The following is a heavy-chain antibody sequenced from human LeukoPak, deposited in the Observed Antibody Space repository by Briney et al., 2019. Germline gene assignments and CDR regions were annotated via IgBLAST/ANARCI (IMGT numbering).Heavy chain of an antibody. CDR3: AIGDWRDRYCSSTSCYHFDY. CDR1: GGTFSSYA. Sequence: ASVKVSCKASGGTFSSYAISWVRQAPGQGLEWMGGIIPIFGTANYAQKFQGRVTITADESTSTAYMELSSLRSEDTAVYYCAIGDWRDRYCSSTSCYHFDYWGQGTLVTVSS. J-gene: IGHJ4*02. V-gene: IGHV1-69*13. CDR2: IIPIFGTA. D-gene: IGHD2-2*01.